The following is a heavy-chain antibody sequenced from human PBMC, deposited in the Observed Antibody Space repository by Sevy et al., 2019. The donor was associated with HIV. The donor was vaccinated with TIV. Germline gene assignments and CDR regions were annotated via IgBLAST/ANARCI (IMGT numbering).Heavy chain of an antibody. J-gene: IGHJ4*02. D-gene: IGHD6-13*01. V-gene: IGHV3-30*02. CDR3: AKDGYSSSWYGGYFDY. CDR2: IRYDGSNK. Sequence: GGSLRLSCAASGFTFSSYGMHWVRQAPGKGLEWVAFIRYDGSNKYYADSVKGRFTITRDNSKNTLYLQMNSLRAEDTAGYYCAKDGYSSSWYGGYFDYWGQGTLVTVSS. CDR1: GFTFSSYG.